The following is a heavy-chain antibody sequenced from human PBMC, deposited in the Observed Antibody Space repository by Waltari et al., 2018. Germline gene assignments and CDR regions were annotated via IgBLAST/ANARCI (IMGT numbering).Heavy chain of an antibody. CDR2: IYPGDSDT. Sequence: KGLEWMGIIYPGDSDTRYSPSFQGQVTISADKSISTAYLQWSSLKASDTAMYYCARHNVLGSRELVGWFDPWGQGTLVTVSS. J-gene: IGHJ5*02. D-gene: IGHD1-26*01. CDR3: ARHNVLGSRELVGWFDP. V-gene: IGHV5-51*01.